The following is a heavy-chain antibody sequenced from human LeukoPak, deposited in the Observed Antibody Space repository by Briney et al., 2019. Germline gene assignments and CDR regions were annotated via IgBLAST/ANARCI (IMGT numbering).Heavy chain of an antibody. CDR2: LYPGDSDT. D-gene: IGHD2-2*01. V-gene: IGHV5-51*01. CDR1: GYTFTTYW. CDR3: ARFHDDIVVVPAGGAFDI. Sequence: GESLKISCKSSGYTFTTYWIGWVRQMPGKGLEWMGMLYPGDSDTRDSPSFQGQVTISADKSISTAYLQWSSLKASDTAMYYCARFHDDIVVVPAGGAFDIWGQGTMVTVSS. J-gene: IGHJ3*02.